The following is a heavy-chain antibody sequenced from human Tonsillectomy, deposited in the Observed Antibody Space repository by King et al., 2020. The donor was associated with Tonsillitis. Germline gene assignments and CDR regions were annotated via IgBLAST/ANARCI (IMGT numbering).Heavy chain of an antibody. CDR1: GFTFSNAC. CDR3: TTYAMTTVTTKGYYFDY. Sequence: VQLVESGGGLVKPGGSLRLYCEASGFTFSNACMNWVRQAPVKGLEWVGRIKSKTDGVITDYAAPVKGRFTISRDDSKNTLYLQMNSLKTEDTAVYYCTTYAMTTVTTKGYYFDYWGQGTLVTVSS. CDR2: IKSKTDGVIT. J-gene: IGHJ4*02. V-gene: IGHV3-15*07. D-gene: IGHD4-17*01.